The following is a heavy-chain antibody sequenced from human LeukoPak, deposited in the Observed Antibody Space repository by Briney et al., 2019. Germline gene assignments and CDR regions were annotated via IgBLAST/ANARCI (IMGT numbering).Heavy chain of an antibody. J-gene: IGHJ3*02. CDR1: GGSISSSSYY. CDR2: IYYSGST. D-gene: IGHD3-22*01. V-gene: IGHV4-39*07. CDR3: ARSASYYESSGYYPYDAFGI. Sequence: PSETLSLTCTVSGGSISSSSYYWGWIRQPPGKGLEWIGSIYYSGSTYYNPSLKSRVTISVDTSKNQFSLKLSSVTAADTAVYYCARSASYYESSGYYPYDAFGIWGQGTMVTVSS.